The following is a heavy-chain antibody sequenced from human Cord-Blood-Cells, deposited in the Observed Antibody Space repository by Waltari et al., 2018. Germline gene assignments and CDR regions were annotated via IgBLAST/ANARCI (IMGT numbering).Heavy chain of an antibody. J-gene: IGHJ5*02. Sequence: QVQLQQWGAGLLKPSETLSLTCAVYGGSFSGYYWSWIRQPPGKGLEWIGEINHSGSTNYNPSLKSRVTISVDTSKNQFSLKLSSVTAADTAVYYCARGALDTAMTNWFDTWGQGTLVTVSS. CDR3: ARGALDTAMTNWFDT. V-gene: IGHV4-34*01. CDR2: INHSGST. D-gene: IGHD5-18*01. CDR1: GGSFSGYY.